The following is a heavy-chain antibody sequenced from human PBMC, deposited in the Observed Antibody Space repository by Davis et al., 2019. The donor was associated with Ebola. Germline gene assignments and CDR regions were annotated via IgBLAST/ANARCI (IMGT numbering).Heavy chain of an antibody. CDR1: GYTFTSYA. D-gene: IGHD3-10*01. CDR3: AREGYYYGSGSYPLDY. Sequence: ASVKVSCKASGYTFTSYAMHWVRQAPGQRLEWMGWINAGNGNTKYSQKFQGRVTITRDTSASTAYMELSSLRAEDTAVYYCAREGYYYGSGSYPLDYWGQGTLVTVSS. CDR2: INAGNGNT. V-gene: IGHV1-3*01. J-gene: IGHJ4*02.